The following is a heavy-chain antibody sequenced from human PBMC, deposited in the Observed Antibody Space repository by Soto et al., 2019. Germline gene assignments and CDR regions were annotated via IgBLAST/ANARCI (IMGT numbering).Heavy chain of an antibody. Sequence: QTLSLTCTVSGGSISSGGYYWSWIRQHPGKGLEWIGYIYYSGSTYYMPSLRSRVTLSVDTSKNQFSLRLTSVTAEDTAVYYCARHEGNGNVWPLDYWGQGILVTVSS. J-gene: IGHJ4*02. CDR1: GGSISSGGYY. D-gene: IGHD2-8*01. V-gene: IGHV4-31*03. CDR3: ARHEGNGNVWPLDY. CDR2: IYYSGST.